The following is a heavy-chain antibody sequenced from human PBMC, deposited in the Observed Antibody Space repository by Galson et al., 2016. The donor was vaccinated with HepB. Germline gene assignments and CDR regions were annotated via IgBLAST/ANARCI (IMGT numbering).Heavy chain of an antibody. D-gene: IGHD6-13*01. CDR3: ARVSLQQPARRGWWFDP. CDR1: GGSISNSSW. CDR2: IHHSGST. Sequence: SETLSLTCTVSGGSISNSSWWTWVRQPPGKGLAWIGEIHHSGSTNYNPSLKSRVTISVDKSKNQFSLNLTYVAAADTAVYYCARVSLQQPARRGWWFDPWGQGTLVTVSS. J-gene: IGHJ5*02. V-gene: IGHV4-4*02.